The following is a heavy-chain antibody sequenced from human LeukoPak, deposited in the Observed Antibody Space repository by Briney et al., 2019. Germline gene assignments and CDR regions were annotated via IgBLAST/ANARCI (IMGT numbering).Heavy chain of an antibody. D-gene: IGHD3-10*01. Sequence: GGSLRLSCAASGFTFSSYWMHWFRQAPGKGLVWFSRINSDGSSTSYADSVKGRFTISRDNAKNTLYLQMNSLRAEDTAVYYCARARVRGVIITTGFDPWGQGTLVTVSS. J-gene: IGHJ5*02. CDR2: INSDGSST. V-gene: IGHV3-74*01. CDR1: GFTFSSYW. CDR3: ARARVRGVIITTGFDP.